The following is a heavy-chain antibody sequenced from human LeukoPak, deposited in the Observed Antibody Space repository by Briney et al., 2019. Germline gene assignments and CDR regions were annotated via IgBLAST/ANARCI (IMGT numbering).Heavy chain of an antibody. D-gene: IGHD6-13*01. V-gene: IGHV4-59*12. CDR2: IYYSGST. CDR3: ARGAAAGTQTDY. Sequence: SETLSLTCTVSGGSISSYYWSWIRQPPGKGLEWIGYIYYSGSTNYNPSLKSRVTISVDTSKNQFSLKLSSVTAADTAVYYCARGAAAGTQTDYWGQGTLVTVSS. J-gene: IGHJ4*02. CDR1: GGSISSYY.